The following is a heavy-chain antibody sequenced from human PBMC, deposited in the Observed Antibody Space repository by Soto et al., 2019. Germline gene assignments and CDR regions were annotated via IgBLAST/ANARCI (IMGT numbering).Heavy chain of an antibody. V-gene: IGHV3-11*06. D-gene: IGHD2-2*01. CDR2: ISSSSSYT. CDR3: ARLVVVAPVANV. Sequence: GGSLRLSCAASGFTFSDYYMSWIRQAPGKGLEWVSYISSSSSYTNYADSVKGRFTISRDNAKNSLYLQMNSLRAEDTAVYFCARLVVVAPVANVWGQGTLVTVSS. CDR1: GFTFSDYY. J-gene: IGHJ4*02.